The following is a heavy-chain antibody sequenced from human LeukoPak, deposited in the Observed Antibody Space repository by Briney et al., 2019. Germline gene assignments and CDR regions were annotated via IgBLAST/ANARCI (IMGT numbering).Heavy chain of an antibody. CDR1: GYTFTSYY. V-gene: IGHV1-46*01. Sequence: ASVKVSCKASGYTFTSYYMHWVRQAPGQGLEWMGIINPSGGSTSYAQKFQGRVTMTRDTSTSTVYMELSSLRSEDAAVYYCARSDIVVAIFDYWGQGTLVTVSS. CDR3: ARSDIVVAIFDY. D-gene: IGHD2-15*01. J-gene: IGHJ4*02. CDR2: INPSGGST.